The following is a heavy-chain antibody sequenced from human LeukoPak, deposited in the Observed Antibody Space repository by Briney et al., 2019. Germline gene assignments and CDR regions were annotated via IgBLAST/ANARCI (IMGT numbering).Heavy chain of an antibody. CDR2: FYNSGTT. V-gene: IGHV4-59*11. Sequence: SETLSLTCTVSGGSISSHYWSWIRQPPGKGLEWIGYFYNSGTTNNNPSLKSRVTISVDTSRTQFSLKLTSVSAADTAVYYCARGVYDFWSEYYFDYWGQGALVIVSS. J-gene: IGHJ4*02. CDR3: ARGVYDFWSEYYFDY. CDR1: GGSISSHY. D-gene: IGHD3/OR15-3a*01.